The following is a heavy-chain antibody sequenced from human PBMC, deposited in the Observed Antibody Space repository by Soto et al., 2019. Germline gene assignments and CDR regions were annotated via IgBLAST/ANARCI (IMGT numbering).Heavy chain of an antibody. J-gene: IGHJ4*02. CDR2: ISAYNGNT. D-gene: IGHD3-22*01. Sequence: ASVKVSFKASGYTFTSYGISWLRQAPGQGLEWMGWISAYNGNTNYAQKLQGRVTMTTDTSTSTAYMELRSLRSDDTAVYYCARDRFNSYYYDSSGYPPDYWGQGTLVTVSS. CDR1: GYTFTSYG. CDR3: ARDRFNSYYYDSSGYPPDY. V-gene: IGHV1-18*04.